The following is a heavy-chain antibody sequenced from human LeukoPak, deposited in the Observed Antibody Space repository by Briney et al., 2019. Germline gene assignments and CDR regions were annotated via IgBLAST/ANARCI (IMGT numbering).Heavy chain of an antibody. V-gene: IGHV1-69*13. Sequence: SVKVSCKASGGTFSSYAISWVRQAPGQGLEWMGGIIPIFGTANYAQKFQGRVTITADESTSTAYMELSSLRSEDTAVYYCARARRDQYSSSWYNWFDPWGQGTPVTVSS. CDR2: IIPIFGTA. J-gene: IGHJ5*02. CDR3: ARARRDQYSSSWYNWFDP. D-gene: IGHD6-13*01. CDR1: GGTFSSYA.